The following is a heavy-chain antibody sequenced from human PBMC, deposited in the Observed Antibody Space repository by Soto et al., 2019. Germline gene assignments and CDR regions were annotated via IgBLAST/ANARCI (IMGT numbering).Heavy chain of an antibody. CDR2: VYYSGTT. D-gene: IGHD4-17*01. Sequence: PSETLSLTCSVSGGSVSDKTYYWSWIRQPPGKRLEWIGYVYYSGTTNYNPSLKSRVTISVDLSKNRFSLRLSSVTTADTALYYCARTTAVPNTLRSRYFFDYWGQGTLGTVSS. CDR1: GGSVSDKTYY. CDR3: ARTTAVPNTLRSRYFFDY. V-gene: IGHV4-61*01. J-gene: IGHJ4*02.